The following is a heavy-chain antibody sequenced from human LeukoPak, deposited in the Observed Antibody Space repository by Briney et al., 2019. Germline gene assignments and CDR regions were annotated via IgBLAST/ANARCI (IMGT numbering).Heavy chain of an antibody. D-gene: IGHD3-22*01. CDR2: IYYSGST. CDR1: GGSFSGYY. V-gene: IGHV4-59*01. Sequence: SETLSLTCAVYGGSFSGYYWSWIRQPPGKGLEWIGYIYYSGSTNYNPSLKSRVTISVDTSKNQFSLKLSSVTAADTAMYYCARYGYYDSSGYYYFDYWGQGTLVTVSS. J-gene: IGHJ4*02. CDR3: ARYGYYDSSGYYYFDY.